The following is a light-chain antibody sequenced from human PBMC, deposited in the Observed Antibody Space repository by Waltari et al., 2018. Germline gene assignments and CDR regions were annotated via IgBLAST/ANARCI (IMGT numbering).Light chain of an antibody. CDR3: QQYYSSLQT. Sequence: DIVMTQSPDSLAVSLGERATINCKSSQSFFYSSNNKSYLAWYQHKPGQPPILLISWASTRESGVPDRFSGSGSGTDFSLTISSLQAEDVAVYYCQQYYSSLQTFGQGTNLQIK. CDR1: QSFFYSSNNKSY. J-gene: IGKJ2*01. CDR2: WAS. V-gene: IGKV4-1*01.